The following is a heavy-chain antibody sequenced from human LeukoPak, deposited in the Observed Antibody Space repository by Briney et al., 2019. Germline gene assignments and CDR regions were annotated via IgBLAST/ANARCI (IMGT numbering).Heavy chain of an antibody. V-gene: IGHV5-51*01. D-gene: IGHD6-13*01. Sequence: GESLQISCKGSGYSFTSYWIGWVRQMPGKGLEWMGIIYPGDSDTRYSPSFQGQVTFSVNTSTSTVYLQWSSLKASDTAIYYCAGFALSSSLDYWGQGTLVTVSP. CDR2: IYPGDSDT. CDR1: GYSFTSYW. J-gene: IGHJ4*02. CDR3: AGFALSSSLDY.